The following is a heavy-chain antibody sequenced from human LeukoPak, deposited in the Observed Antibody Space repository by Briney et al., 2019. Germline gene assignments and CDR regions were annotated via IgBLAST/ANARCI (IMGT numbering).Heavy chain of an antibody. D-gene: IGHD3-3*01. CDR1: GYTFTSYG. CDR3: ARTLEWYNTANWFDP. Sequence: ASVKVSCKASGYTFTSYGISWVRQAPGQGLEWMGWISAYNGSTNYAQKLQGRVTMTTDTSTSTAYMELSSLRSEDTAVYYCARTLEWYNTANWFDPWGQGTLVTVSS. V-gene: IGHV1-18*01. J-gene: IGHJ5*02. CDR2: ISAYNGST.